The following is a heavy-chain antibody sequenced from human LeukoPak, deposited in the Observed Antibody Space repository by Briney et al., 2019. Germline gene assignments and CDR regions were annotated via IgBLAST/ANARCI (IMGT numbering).Heavy chain of an antibody. V-gene: IGHV3-23*01. CDR2: IRGSGGST. D-gene: IGHD3-10*01. J-gene: IGHJ3*02. CDR1: GFTFSSYA. CDR3: AKDREFHDAFDI. Sequence: GGSLRLSCAASGFTFSSYAMSWVRQAPGKGLEWVSAIRGSGGSTYYADSGKGRFTISRDNSKNTLYLQMNSLRAEDTAVYYCAKDREFHDAFDIWGQGTMVTVSS.